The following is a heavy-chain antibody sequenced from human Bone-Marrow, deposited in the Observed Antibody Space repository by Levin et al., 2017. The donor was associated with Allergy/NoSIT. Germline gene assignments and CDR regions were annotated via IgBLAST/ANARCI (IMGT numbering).Heavy chain of an antibody. D-gene: IGHD1-1*01. CDR3: ARETSPGGFDY. CDR2: TRTRGTSE. CDR1: VFTFSIYI. V-gene: IGHV3-21*01. J-gene: IGHJ4*02. Sequence: GGSLRLSCAASVFTFSIYIMTWVRQAPGKGLEWVSSTRTRGTSESSAGSVRGRFTSSRDYARNSLYLQRNSLRAADTALYYGARETSPGGFDYWGQGSLVTVSA.